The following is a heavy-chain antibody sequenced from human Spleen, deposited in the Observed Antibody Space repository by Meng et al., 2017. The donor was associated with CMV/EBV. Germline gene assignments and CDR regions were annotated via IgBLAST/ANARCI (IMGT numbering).Heavy chain of an antibody. CDR3: AKDGYGLHLTGRSFFDS. J-gene: IGHJ4*02. D-gene: IGHD3-16*01. Sequence: SLKISCAASGFTFDNYAMHWVRQAPGKGLEWVSGISWNSGTIDYADSVKGRFTISRDNARRSLYLQMNSLGAEDTALYYCAKDGYGLHLTGRSFFDSWGQGTLVTVSS. V-gene: IGHV3-9*01. CDR1: GFTFDNYA. CDR2: ISWNSGTI.